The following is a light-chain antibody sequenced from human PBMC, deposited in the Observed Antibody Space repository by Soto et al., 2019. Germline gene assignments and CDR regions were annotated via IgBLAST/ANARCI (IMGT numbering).Light chain of an antibody. CDR2: GVS. V-gene: IGLV2-8*01. Sequence: QSALTQPPSASGSPGQSVTISCTGTSSDVGYYNYVSWYQHHPGKAPKLMIYGVSKLPSGVPDRFSGSKSGNTAALTVPGLQAEDEADYYCSSYAGSNNVLFGGGTQLTVL. CDR3: SSYAGSNNVL. J-gene: IGLJ7*01. CDR1: SSDVGYYNY.